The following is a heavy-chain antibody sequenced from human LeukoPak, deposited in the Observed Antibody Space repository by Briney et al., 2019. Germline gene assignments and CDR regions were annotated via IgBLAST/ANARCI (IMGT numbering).Heavy chain of an antibody. Sequence: SETLSLTCAVYGGSFSGYYWSWIRQPPGKGLEWIGEINHSGSTNYNPSLKSRVTISVDTSKNQFSLRLSSVTAADTAVYYCARVSSRRLPPTYSYDRRNYFDYWGQGTLVTVSS. CDR1: GGSFSGYY. V-gene: IGHV4-34*01. D-gene: IGHD3-22*01. J-gene: IGHJ4*02. CDR3: ARVSSRRLPPTYSYDRRNYFDY. CDR2: INHSGST.